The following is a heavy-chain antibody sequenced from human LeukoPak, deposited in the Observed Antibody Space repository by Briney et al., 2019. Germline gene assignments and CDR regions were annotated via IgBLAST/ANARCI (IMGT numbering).Heavy chain of an antibody. CDR2: ISGSGGST. J-gene: IGHJ5*02. CDR3: AKDSGHSSGWYP. V-gene: IGHV3-23*01. D-gene: IGHD6-19*01. CDR1: GFTFSSYA. Sequence: GSLRLSCAASGFTFSSYAMSWVRQAPGKGLEWVSAISGSGGSTYYADSVKGRFTISRDNSKNTLYLQMNSLRAEDTAVYYCAKDSGHSSGWYPWGQGTLVTVSS.